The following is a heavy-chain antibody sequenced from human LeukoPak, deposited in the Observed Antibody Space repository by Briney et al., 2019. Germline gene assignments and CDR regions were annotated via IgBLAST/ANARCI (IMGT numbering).Heavy chain of an antibody. CDR2: MYYGGSP. CDR1: GVYIDTNSHY. Sequence: PSETLSLTCIVSGVYIDTNSHYWGWVRQPPGKGLEWIGTMYYGGSPDHNPSLNSRVTISLDASKNQFSLKLDSVTAADTAIYYWVRPPVEWLVEGGFDYGGQGPLVTVSS. D-gene: IGHD6-19*01. J-gene: IGHJ4*02. CDR3: VRPPVEWLVEGGFDY. V-gene: IGHV4-39*01.